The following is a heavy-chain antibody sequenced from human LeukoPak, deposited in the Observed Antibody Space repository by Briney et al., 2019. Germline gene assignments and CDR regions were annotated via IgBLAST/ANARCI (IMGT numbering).Heavy chain of an antibody. J-gene: IGHJ4*02. D-gene: IGHD5-12*01. Sequence: SETLSLTCAVYGGSFSGYYWSWIRQPPGKELEWIGEINHSGSTNYNPSLKSRVTISVDTSKNQFSLKLSSVTAADTAVYYCARGRYSGDFDYWGQGTLVTVSS. V-gene: IGHV4-34*01. CDR3: ARGRYSGDFDY. CDR1: GGSFSGYY. CDR2: INHSGST.